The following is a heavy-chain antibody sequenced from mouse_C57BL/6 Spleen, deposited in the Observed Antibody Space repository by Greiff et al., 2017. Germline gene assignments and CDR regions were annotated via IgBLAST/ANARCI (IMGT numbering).Heavy chain of an antibody. CDR2: IDPENGGT. Sequence: VQLQQSGAELVRPGASVTLSCKASGYTFTDYEMHWVKQTPVHGLEWIGAIDPENGGTAYNQKFKGKAILTADKSSSTAYMELRGLTSEDSAVYYGTRWGPEYFDVWGTGTTVTVSS. CDR3: TRWGPEYFDV. CDR1: GYTFTDYE. J-gene: IGHJ1*03. V-gene: IGHV1-15*01.